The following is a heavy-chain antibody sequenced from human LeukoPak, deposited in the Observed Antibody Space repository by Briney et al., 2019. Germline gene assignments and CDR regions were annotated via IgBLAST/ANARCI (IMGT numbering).Heavy chain of an antibody. V-gene: IGHV4-39*07. D-gene: IGHD6-19*01. Sequence: PSETLSLTCTVSGGSISSSSYYWGWIRQPPGKGLEWIGSIYYSGSTYYNPSLKSRVTISVDTSKNQFSLKLSSVTAADTAVYYCAGSPIAVASNWFDPWGQGTLVTVSS. CDR1: GGSISSSSYY. J-gene: IGHJ5*02. CDR2: IYYSGST. CDR3: AGSPIAVASNWFDP.